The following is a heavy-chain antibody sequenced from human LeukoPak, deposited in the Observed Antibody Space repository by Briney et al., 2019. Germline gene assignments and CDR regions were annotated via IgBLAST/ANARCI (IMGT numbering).Heavy chain of an antibody. J-gene: IGHJ6*02. CDR3: ASRAGATMEWLLDENYYYGMDV. Sequence: GASVKVSCKASGYRFTSYSIHWVRQAPGQRLEWMGSVDAGSDNRKYSQKFQGRVTMTRDTSTSTVYMELSSLRSEDTAVYYCASRAGATMEWLLDENYYYGMDVWGQGTTVTVSS. CDR2: VDAGSDNR. CDR1: GYRFTSYS. V-gene: IGHV1-3*01. D-gene: IGHD3-3*01.